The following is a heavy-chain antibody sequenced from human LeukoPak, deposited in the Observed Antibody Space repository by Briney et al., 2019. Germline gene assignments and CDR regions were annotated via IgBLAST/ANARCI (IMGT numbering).Heavy chain of an antibody. J-gene: IGHJ4*02. Sequence: GGSLRLSCSASGCTFSTYAMHWVRQAPGKGLEYVSSITSDGGTTYYADSLKGRFTISRDNAKNTLSLQMSSLRPEDTAVYCCLRDKVGTGDSWGQGTLVTVSS. CDR2: ITSDGGTT. CDR1: GCTFSTYA. D-gene: IGHD2-21*02. CDR3: LRDKVGTGDS. V-gene: IGHV3-64D*09.